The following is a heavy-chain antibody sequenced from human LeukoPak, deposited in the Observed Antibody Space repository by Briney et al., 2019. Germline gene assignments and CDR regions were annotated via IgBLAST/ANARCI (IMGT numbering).Heavy chain of an antibody. D-gene: IGHD2-8*02. CDR3: ARAGGVLAYMDV. V-gene: IGHV3-30-3*01. J-gene: IGHJ6*03. Sequence: GGSLRLSCAASGFTFSSYAMHWVRQAPGKGLEWVAVISYDGSNKYYADSVKGRFTISRDNSKNTLYLQMNSLRAEDTAVYYCARAGGVLAYMDVWGKGTTVTVSS. CDR1: GFTFSSYA. CDR2: ISYDGSNK.